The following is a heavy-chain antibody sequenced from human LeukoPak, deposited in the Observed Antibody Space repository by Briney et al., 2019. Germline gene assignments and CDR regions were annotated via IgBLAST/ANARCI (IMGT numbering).Heavy chain of an antibody. D-gene: IGHD3-10*01. CDR1: GLTFSSYA. Sequence: GGSLRLSCAASGLTFSSYAMSWVRRAPGKGLEWVSSISGSGGSTYYADSVKGRFSISRDNSKNTLYLHMNSLRAEDTAVCYCAKQTTFYYGSGSYGDYWGQGTLVTVSS. CDR2: ISGSGGST. CDR3: AKQTTFYYGSGSYGDY. J-gene: IGHJ4*02. V-gene: IGHV3-23*01.